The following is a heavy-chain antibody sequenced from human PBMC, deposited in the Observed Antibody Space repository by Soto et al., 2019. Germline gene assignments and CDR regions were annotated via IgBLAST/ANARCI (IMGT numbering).Heavy chain of an antibody. CDR3: AKERLGRGIDY. CDR2: VNNGGGGT. J-gene: IGHJ4*02. V-gene: IGHV3-23*01. Sequence: EVLLLDSGGGLVQPGGSLRISCAASGFTFSNYAMTWVRQAPGKGPEWISTVNNGGGGTYYADSVKGRFTISRDNSKNTLYLQVSSLSAEDTAVYYCAKERLGRGIDYWGQGILVTVSS. CDR1: GFTFSNYA. D-gene: IGHD3-10*01.